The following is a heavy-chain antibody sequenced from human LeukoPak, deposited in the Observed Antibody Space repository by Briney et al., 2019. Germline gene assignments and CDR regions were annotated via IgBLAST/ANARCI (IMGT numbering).Heavy chain of an antibody. Sequence: GGSLRLSCAASGFTFSNYGMTWVRQAPGKGLEWVSSISSSATYIYYADSVKGRFSISRDNAKNSLYLQMNSLGAEDTAVYYCARATSGGRLSAFDIWGQGTMVTVSS. CDR3: ARATSGGRLSAFDI. V-gene: IGHV3-21*01. J-gene: IGHJ3*02. CDR2: ISSSATYI. D-gene: IGHD1-1*01. CDR1: GFTFSNYG.